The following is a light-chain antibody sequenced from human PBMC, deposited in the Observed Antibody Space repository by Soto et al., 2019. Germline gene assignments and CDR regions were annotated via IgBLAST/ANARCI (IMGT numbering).Light chain of an antibody. CDR2: SNN. V-gene: IGLV1-44*01. Sequence: QSVLTQPPSASGTPGQRVTISCSGTRSNVGINNVNWYQQLPGTAPKLLIYSNNRRPSGVPDRFSGSKSGTSASLAISGLQSEDEADYYCATWDDSLNGAVFGGGTQLTVL. J-gene: IGLJ7*01. CDR3: ATWDDSLNGAV. CDR1: RSNVGINN.